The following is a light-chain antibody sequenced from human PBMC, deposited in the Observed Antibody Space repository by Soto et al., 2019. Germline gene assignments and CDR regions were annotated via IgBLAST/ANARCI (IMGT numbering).Light chain of an antibody. V-gene: IGKV1-39*01. CDR2: AAS. CDR1: QGITNY. CDR3: QQSYSTLRT. J-gene: IGKJ1*01. Sequence: DIQMTQSPSSLSASVGDRVTITCRASQGITNYLNWYQQKLGQAPRLLIYAASTLESGVPSRFSGSGSETDFTLTISSLQPEDFATYYCQQSYSTLRTFGQGTKVDIK.